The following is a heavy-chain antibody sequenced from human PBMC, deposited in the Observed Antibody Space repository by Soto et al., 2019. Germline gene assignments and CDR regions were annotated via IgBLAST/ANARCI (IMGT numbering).Heavy chain of an antibody. V-gene: IGHV3-23*01. CDR1: GFTFSSYA. CDR3: AKDQAPTMVRGVIEGSFDY. Sequence: GGSLRLSCAASGFTFSSYAMSWVRQAPGKGLEWVSAISGSGGSTYYADSVKGRFTISRDNSKNTLYLQMNSLRAEDTAVYYCAKDQAPTMVRGVIEGSFDYWGQGTLVTVSS. CDR2: ISGSGGST. J-gene: IGHJ4*02. D-gene: IGHD3-10*01.